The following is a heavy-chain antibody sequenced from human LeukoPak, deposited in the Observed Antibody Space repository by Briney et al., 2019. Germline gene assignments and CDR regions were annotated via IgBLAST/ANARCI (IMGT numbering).Heavy chain of an antibody. Sequence: GGSLRLSCAASGFSFSSYGMHWVRQAPGKGLEWVAVIWYDGSNKYYADSVKGRFTISRDNSKNTLYLQMNSLRAEDTAVYYCARDPGWYFDLWGRGTLVTVSS. CDR1: GFSFSSYG. J-gene: IGHJ2*01. CDR2: IWYDGSNK. CDR3: ARDPGWYFDL. V-gene: IGHV3-33*01.